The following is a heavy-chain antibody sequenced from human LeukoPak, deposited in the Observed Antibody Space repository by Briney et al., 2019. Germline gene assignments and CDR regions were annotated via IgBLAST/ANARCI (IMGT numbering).Heavy chain of an antibody. CDR1: GFTVNNIY. V-gene: IGHV3-53*01. Sequence: GGSLRLSCVASGFTVNNIYMNWVRQGPGKGLEWVSVISSGGSTYYADSVTGRFTISRDNSKNTLYLQMNSLRVEDTAVYYCGRDLIGTAASWDCWGQGTLVTVSS. D-gene: IGHD6-25*01. J-gene: IGHJ4*02. CDR2: ISSGGST. CDR3: GRDLIGTAASWDC.